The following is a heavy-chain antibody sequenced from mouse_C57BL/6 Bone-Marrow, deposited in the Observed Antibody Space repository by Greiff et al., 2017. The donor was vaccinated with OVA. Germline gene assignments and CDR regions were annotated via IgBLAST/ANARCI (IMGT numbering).Heavy chain of an antibody. D-gene: IGHD1-1*01. CDR2: ISDGGSYT. Sequence: EVQRVESGGGLVKPGGSLKLSCAASGFTFSSYAMSWVRQTPEKRLEWVATISDGGSYTYYPDNVKGRFTISRDNAKNNLYLQMSHLTSEDTAMYYCARRGSSDTWYFDVWGTGTTVTVSS. CDR1: GFTFSSYA. V-gene: IGHV5-4*03. J-gene: IGHJ1*03. CDR3: ARRGSSDTWYFDV.